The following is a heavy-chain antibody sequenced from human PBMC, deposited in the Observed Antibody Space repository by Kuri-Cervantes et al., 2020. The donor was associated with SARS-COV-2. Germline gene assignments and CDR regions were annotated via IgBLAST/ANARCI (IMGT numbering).Heavy chain of an antibody. Sequence: SGPTLVKPTQTLTPTCTFSGFSLSTSGVGVGWIRQPPGKALEWLALIYWDDDKRYGPSLKSRLTITKDTSKNQVVLTMTNMDPVNTATYYCARNRQGIADDYWGQGTLVTVSS. CDR3: ARNRQGIADDY. V-gene: IGHV2-5*05. CDR1: GFSLSTSGVG. CDR2: IYWDDDK. D-gene: IGHD6-13*01. J-gene: IGHJ4*02.